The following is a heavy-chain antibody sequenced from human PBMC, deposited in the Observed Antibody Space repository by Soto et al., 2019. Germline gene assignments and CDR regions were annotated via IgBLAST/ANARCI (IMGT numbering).Heavy chain of an antibody. J-gene: IGHJ4*02. CDR1: GFTFSNYY. Sequence: GGSLRLSCAASGFTFSNYYMSWVRQAPGKGLEWFSYISDSGGTIYYADSVKGRFTISRDNAKNSLYLQMNSLRAEDTAVYYCARGVSGYSIEYWGQGTLVTVSS. V-gene: IGHV3-11*01. D-gene: IGHD5-12*01. CDR2: ISDSGGTI. CDR3: ARGVSGYSIEY.